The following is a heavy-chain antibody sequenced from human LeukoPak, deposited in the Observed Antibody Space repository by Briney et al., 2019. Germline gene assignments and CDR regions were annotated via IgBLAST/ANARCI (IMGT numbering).Heavy chain of an antibody. CDR3: ARTNSSSWWYFDY. J-gene: IGHJ4*02. CDR1: GYTFTSYG. Sequence: GASVKVSCKASGYTFTSYGISWVRQAPGQGLEWMGWINPNSGGTNYARKFQGRVTMTRDTSISTAYMELTRLTSDDTAVYYCARTNSSSWWYFDYWGQGTLVTISS. D-gene: IGHD6-13*01. V-gene: IGHV1-2*02. CDR2: INPNSGGT.